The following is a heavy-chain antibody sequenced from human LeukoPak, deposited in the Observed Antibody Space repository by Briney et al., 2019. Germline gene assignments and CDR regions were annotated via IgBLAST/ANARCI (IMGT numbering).Heavy chain of an antibody. Sequence: GESLKISCKGSGYTFATYWIGWVRQTPGKGLEWMAIIYPGDSEITYSPSFQGQVTISADKSIRTAYLQWNSLKASDTAIYYCVRHLSDITSCPNYWGPGTLITVAS. CDR2: IYPGDSEI. V-gene: IGHV5-51*01. CDR1: GYTFATYW. D-gene: IGHD2-2*01. J-gene: IGHJ4*02. CDR3: VRHLSDITSCPNY.